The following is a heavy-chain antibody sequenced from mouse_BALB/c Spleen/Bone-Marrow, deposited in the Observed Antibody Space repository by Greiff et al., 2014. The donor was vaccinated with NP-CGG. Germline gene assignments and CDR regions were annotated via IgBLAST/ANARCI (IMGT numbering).Heavy chain of an antibody. V-gene: IGHV1S81*02. Sequence: GAELVKPGASVKLSCKASGYTFTSYYMYWVKQRPGQGLEWIGEINPSNGGTNFNEKFKSKATLTVDKSSSTAYMQLSSLTSEDSAVYYCTRSYYGNYFDVWGAGTTVTVSS. J-gene: IGHJ1*01. CDR2: INPSNGGT. D-gene: IGHD2-1*01. CDR3: TRSYYGNYFDV. CDR1: GYTFTSYY.